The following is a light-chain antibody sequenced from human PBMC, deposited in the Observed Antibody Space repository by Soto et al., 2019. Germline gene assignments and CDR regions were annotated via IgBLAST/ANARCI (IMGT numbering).Light chain of an antibody. Sequence: EVVLTQSPGTLSLSPGERATLSCRASQSVNSKYLGWYQQIPGQAPRLLIYGASNRATGIPDRFSAGGSGTDFALTISRLEPEDFAVYYCQLYGSSPSYTFGQGTKVEIK. V-gene: IGKV3-20*01. CDR2: GAS. CDR3: QLYGSSPSYT. J-gene: IGKJ2*01. CDR1: QSVNSKY.